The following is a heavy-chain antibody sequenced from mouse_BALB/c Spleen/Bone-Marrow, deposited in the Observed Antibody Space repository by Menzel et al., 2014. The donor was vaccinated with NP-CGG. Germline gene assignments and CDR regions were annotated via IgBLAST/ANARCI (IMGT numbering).Heavy chain of an antibody. CDR3: ARRQTYDGYYYAIDY. J-gene: IGHJ4*01. CDR1: GFTFTSYA. V-gene: IGHV5-9-3*01. CDR2: ITTGGNYT. D-gene: IGHD2-3*01. Sequence: EVQLEQSGGGLVKPGGSLKLSCAASGFTFTSYAMSWVHQTPGKSLEWVATITTGGNYTNYPEKVKGRITISRDNAKNPLYMQKSTLRSDDTAMYCFARRQTYDGYYYAIDYWGQGTSLTVSS.